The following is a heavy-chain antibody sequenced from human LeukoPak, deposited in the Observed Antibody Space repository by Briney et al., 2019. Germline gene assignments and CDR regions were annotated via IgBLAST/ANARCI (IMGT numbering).Heavy chain of an antibody. Sequence: SETLSLTCTVSGGSISSSSYYWGWIRQPPGKGLEWIGSIYYSGSTYYNPSLKSRVTISVDTSKNQFSLKLSSVTAADTAVYYCARDPRHYGSGSYYPENAFDIWGQGTMVTVSS. CDR1: GGSISSSSYY. D-gene: IGHD3-10*01. CDR2: IYYSGST. J-gene: IGHJ3*02. V-gene: IGHV4-39*02. CDR3: ARDPRHYGSGSYYPENAFDI.